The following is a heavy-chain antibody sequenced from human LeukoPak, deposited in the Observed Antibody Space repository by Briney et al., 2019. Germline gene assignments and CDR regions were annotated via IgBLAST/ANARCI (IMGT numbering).Heavy chain of an antibody. Sequence: SDTLALTCTVSGASINNNFRTWIRQPPGKGLEWIGDIYSSGSANYNPSLKRRVMISGDTSKNQISLNLTSVTAADTAVDFCARHRDYYDTWGHGTLVTVSS. V-gene: IGHV4-59*08. CDR1: GASINNNF. CDR3: ARHRDYYDT. CDR2: IYSSGSA. J-gene: IGHJ4*01. D-gene: IGHD3-22*01.